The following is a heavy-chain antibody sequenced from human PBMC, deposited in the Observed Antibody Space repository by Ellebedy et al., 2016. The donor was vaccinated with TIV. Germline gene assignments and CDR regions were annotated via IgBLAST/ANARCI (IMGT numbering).Heavy chain of an antibody. J-gene: IGHJ5*02. Sequence: SETLSLTCAVYGGSFSGYYWSWIRQPPGKGLEWIGYIYYSGSTNYNPSLKSRVTISVDTSKNQFSLKLSSVTAADTAVYYCARLELGYCSGGSCYGDWFDPWGQGTLVTVSS. D-gene: IGHD2-15*01. CDR1: GGSFSGYY. V-gene: IGHV4-59*01. CDR2: IYYSGST. CDR3: ARLELGYCSGGSCYGDWFDP.